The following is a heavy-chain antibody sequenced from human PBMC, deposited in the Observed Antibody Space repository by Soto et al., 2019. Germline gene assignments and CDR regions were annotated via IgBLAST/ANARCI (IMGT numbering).Heavy chain of an antibody. J-gene: IGHJ6*02. D-gene: IGHD2-15*01. CDR1: GYTFTSYG. V-gene: IGHV1-18*01. CDR3: ASDSVRYCREGVCYQGYYYFAMDV. CDR2: ISASNGNT. Sequence: ASVKVSCKASGYTFTSYGFSWVRPAPGQGLEWMGWISASNGNTNYAQKLQGRVTMTTDTSTGTAYVELRSLRSSVTATYYCASDSVRYCREGVCYQGYYYFAMDVWGQGTTVTVSS.